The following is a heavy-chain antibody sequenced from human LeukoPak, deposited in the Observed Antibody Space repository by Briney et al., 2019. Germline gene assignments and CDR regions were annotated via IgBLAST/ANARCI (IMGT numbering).Heavy chain of an antibody. J-gene: IGHJ4*02. CDR2: ISGDGGST. V-gene: IGHV3-43*02. CDR1: GFNFSSDA. Sequence: PGRSLKLSCAASGFNFSSDAMHWVRQAPGKGLEWVSLISGDGGSTYYADSVKGRFTISRDNSKNSLYLQMNSLRTEDTALYYCAKADSSGWYWSYWGQGTLVTVSS. D-gene: IGHD6-19*01. CDR3: AKADSSGWYWSY.